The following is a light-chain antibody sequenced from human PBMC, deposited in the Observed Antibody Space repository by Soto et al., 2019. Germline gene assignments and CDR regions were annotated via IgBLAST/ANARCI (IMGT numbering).Light chain of an antibody. J-gene: IGKJ1*01. CDR1: QNVNRW. CDR3: QQYNSYWT. Sequence: DIQMTQSPSTLSASVGDRVTITCRASQNVNRWLAWYQQKPGKAPNLLIYDASNLESGVPSRFRGSGSGTEFTLTISSLQPDDFATYYCQQYNSYWTFGQGTKVDIK. V-gene: IGKV1-5*01. CDR2: DAS.